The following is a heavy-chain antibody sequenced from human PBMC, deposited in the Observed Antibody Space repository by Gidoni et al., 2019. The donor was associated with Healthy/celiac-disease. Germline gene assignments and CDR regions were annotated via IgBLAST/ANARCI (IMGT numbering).Heavy chain of an antibody. D-gene: IGHD3-22*01. CDR1: VRSISSYY. Sequence: QVQLQESGPGLVKPSETLSLTCTVSVRSISSYYWSWIRQPAGKGLEWIGRIYTSGSTNYNPSLKSRVTMSVDTSKNQFSLKLSSVTAADTAVYYCARDPLSYYDSSGYYYNDACDIWGQGTMVTVSS. J-gene: IGHJ3*02. CDR3: ARDPLSYYDSSGYYYNDACDI. CDR2: IYTSGST. V-gene: IGHV4-4*07.